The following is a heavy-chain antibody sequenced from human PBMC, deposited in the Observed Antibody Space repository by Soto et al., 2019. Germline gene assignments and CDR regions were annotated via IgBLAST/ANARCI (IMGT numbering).Heavy chain of an antibody. J-gene: IGHJ4*02. CDR3: ASLPVVVTAIDPLRGPN. Sequence: ASVKVSCKASGGTFSSYAISWVRQAPGQGLEWMGGIIPIFGTANYAQKFQGRVTITADESTSTAYMELSSLRSEDTAVYYCASLPVVVTAIDPLRGPNWGQGTLLTVS. D-gene: IGHD2-21*02. CDR2: IIPIFGTA. CDR1: GGTFSSYA. V-gene: IGHV1-69*13.